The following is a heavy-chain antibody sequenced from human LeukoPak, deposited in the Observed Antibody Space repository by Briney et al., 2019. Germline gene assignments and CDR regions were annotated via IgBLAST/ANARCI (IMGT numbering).Heavy chain of an antibody. D-gene: IGHD7-27*01. CDR2: ISSSSSYI. CDR1: GFTFSSYS. Sequence: PGGSLRLSCAASGFTFSSYSMNWVRQAPGKGLEWVSSISSSSSYIHYADSVKGRFTISRDNAKNSLYLQMNSLRAEDTAVYYCARGGAGATLYYYYMDVWGKGTTVTVSS. CDR3: ARGGAGATLYYYYMDV. V-gene: IGHV3-21*01. J-gene: IGHJ6*03.